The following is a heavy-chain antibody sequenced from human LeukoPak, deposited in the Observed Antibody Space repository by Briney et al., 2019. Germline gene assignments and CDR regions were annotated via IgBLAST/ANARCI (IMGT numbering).Heavy chain of an antibody. CDR1: GGSISSSSYY. CDR2: IYYSGST. D-gene: IGHD5-18*01. V-gene: IGHV4-39*07. CDR3: AREIRGYSYGYGYYYGMDV. Sequence: SETLSLTCTVSGGSISSSSYYWGWIRQPPGKGLEWIGSIYYSGSTYYNPSLKSRVTISVDTTKNQFSLKLSSVTAADTAVYYCAREIRGYSYGYGYYYGMDVWGQGTTVTVSS. J-gene: IGHJ6*02.